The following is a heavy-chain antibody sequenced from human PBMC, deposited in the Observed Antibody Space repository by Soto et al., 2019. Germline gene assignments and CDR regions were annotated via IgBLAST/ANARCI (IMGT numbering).Heavy chain of an antibody. CDR3: ARDSAHSTVDAPYYYVMDV. Sequence: PGGSLRLSCAASGFTFSSYSMNWVRQAPGKGLEWVSSISSSNSYIYYADSVKGRFTISRDNAKNSLYLQMNSLRADDTAVYYCARDSAHSTVDAPYYYVMDVWGQGTTVTVFS. CDR2: ISSSNSYI. D-gene: IGHD4-4*01. CDR1: GFTFSSYS. J-gene: IGHJ6*02. V-gene: IGHV3-21*01.